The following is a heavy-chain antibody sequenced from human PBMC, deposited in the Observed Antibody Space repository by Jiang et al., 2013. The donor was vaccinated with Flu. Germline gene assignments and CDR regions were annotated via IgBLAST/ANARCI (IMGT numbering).Heavy chain of an antibody. Sequence: SGAEVKKPGASVKVSCKASRGTFTSYALSWVRQAPGQGLEWMGGIIPIYERGDYAQRYPQRFQGRVTITADNPTNTAYMELRSLTSEDTAMYYCVRSYRGTYASGWTQVYFDYWGQGTLVTVS. CDR3: VRSYRGTYASGWTQVYFDY. D-gene: IGHD6-19*01. CDR1: RGTFTSYA. V-gene: IGHV1-69*06. J-gene: IGHJ4*02. CDR2: IIPIYERG.